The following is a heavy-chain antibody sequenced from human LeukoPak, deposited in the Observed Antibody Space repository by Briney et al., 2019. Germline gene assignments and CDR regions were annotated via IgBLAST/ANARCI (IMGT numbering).Heavy chain of an antibody. CDR2: ISSSSSYI. D-gene: IGHD2-15*01. J-gene: IGHJ3*02. Sequence: GGSLRLSCAASGFTFSSYAMNWVRQAPGKGLEWVSSISSSSSYIYYADSMKGRFTISRDNAKNSLYLQMNSLRADDTAVYYCARETYCSGGSCYKGNAFDIWGQGTMVTVSS. CDR1: GFTFSSYA. CDR3: ARETYCSGGSCYKGNAFDI. V-gene: IGHV3-21*01.